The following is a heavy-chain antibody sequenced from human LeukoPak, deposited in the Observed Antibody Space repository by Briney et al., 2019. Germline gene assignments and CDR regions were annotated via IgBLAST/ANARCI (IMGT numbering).Heavy chain of an antibody. Sequence: ESSETLSLTCAVYGGSFSGYYWSWIRQPPGKGLEWIGEINHSGSTNYNPSLKSRVTISVDTSKNQFSLKLSSVTAADTAVYYCARLRGGSYNYWGQGTLVTVSS. CDR2: INHSGST. V-gene: IGHV4-34*01. D-gene: IGHD1-26*01. CDR1: GGSFSGYY. CDR3: ARLRGGSYNY. J-gene: IGHJ4*02.